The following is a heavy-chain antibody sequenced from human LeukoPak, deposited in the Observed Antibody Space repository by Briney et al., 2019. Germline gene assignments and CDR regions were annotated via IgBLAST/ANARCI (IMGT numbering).Heavy chain of an antibody. Sequence: ASVKVSCKASGYTFTSYAMHWVRQVPGQRLEWMGWINAGNGNTKYSQKFQGRVTITRDTSASTAYMELSSLRSEDTAVYYCARDLQRWGLQPLDYGGQGTLVTVSS. J-gene: IGHJ4*02. CDR3: ARDLQRWGLQPLDY. CDR1: GYTFTSYA. CDR2: INAGNGNT. V-gene: IGHV1-3*01. D-gene: IGHD1-26*01.